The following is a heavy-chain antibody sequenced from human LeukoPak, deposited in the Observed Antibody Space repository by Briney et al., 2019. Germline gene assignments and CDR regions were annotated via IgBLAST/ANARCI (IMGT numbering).Heavy chain of an antibody. CDR2: IIPIFGTA. J-gene: IGHJ5*02. CDR1: GGTFSSYA. CDR3: ARESAGVVVPASFDP. D-gene: IGHD2-2*01. V-gene: IGHV1-69*13. Sequence: GASVKVSCKASGGTFSSYAISWVRQAPGQGLEWMGGIIPIFGTANYAQKFQGRVTITADESTSTAYMELSSLRSEDTAVYYCARESAGVVVPASFDPWGQGTLVIVSS.